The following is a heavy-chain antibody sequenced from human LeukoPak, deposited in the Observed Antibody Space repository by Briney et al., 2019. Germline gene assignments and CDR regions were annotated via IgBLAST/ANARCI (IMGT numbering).Heavy chain of an antibody. J-gene: IGHJ4*02. CDR2: MSDSGDST. Sequence: PGGSLRLSCAASGFTFSRYGMSWVRQAPGKGLEWVSSMSDSGDSTYYADSVKGRFTISRDNSKNTLYLQINSLRAEDTAVYYCARALRYCSGSTCYSRVDYWGQGTLVTVSS. V-gene: IGHV3-23*01. CDR1: GFTFSRYG. D-gene: IGHD2-15*01. CDR3: ARALRYCSGSTCYSRVDY.